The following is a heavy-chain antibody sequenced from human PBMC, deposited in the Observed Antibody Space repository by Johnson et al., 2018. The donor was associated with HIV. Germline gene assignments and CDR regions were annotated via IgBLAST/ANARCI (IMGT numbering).Heavy chain of an antibody. Sequence: KGLEWVSVIYSGGSTYYADSVKGRFTISRDNSKNTLYLQMNSLRVEDTAVYYCAREGEDAFDIWGQGTMVTVSS. V-gene: IGHV3-66*01. D-gene: IGHD1-26*01. J-gene: IGHJ3*02. CDR3: AREGEDAFDI. CDR2: IYSGGST.